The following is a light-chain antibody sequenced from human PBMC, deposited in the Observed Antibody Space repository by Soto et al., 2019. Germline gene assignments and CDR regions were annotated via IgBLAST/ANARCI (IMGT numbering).Light chain of an antibody. V-gene: IGKV3-15*01. CDR1: QSINTY. Sequence: EIVLTQSPATLSLSPGEGATLSCRASQSINTYLAWYQQKPGQTPKLLIYDASTRATGVPARFSGGGSGTEFTLTINSLQSEDFAVYYCQRYNRWPLSFGGGTKV. J-gene: IGKJ4*01. CDR2: DAS. CDR3: QRYNRWPLS.